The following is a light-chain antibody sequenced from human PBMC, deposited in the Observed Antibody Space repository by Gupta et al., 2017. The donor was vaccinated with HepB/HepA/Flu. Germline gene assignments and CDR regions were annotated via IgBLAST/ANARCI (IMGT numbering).Light chain of an antibody. Sequence: QSVLTQPPSASGTPGQRVNISCSGSSSNIGTNFVYWYQQLPGTAPKLLIYRNNPRPSGVPDRFSGSKSGTSASLAISGLRSDDEADYYCAVWDDSLSGGVFGGGTKLTVL. J-gene: IGLJ3*02. CDR3: AVWDDSLSGGV. V-gene: IGLV1-47*01. CDR2: RNN. CDR1: SSNIGTNF.